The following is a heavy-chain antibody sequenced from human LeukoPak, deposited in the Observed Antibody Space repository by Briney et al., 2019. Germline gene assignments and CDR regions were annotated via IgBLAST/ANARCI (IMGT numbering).Heavy chain of an antibody. Sequence: ASVKVSSKASGYTFTGYYIHWVRQAPGQGLEWMGWIDSNTGGTNYAQKFQGRVTMTRDTSISTAYMELSGLTSDDTAVYYCARDANAAFDPWGQGTLVTVSS. V-gene: IGHV1-2*02. CDR2: IDSNTGGT. CDR1: GYTFTGYY. J-gene: IGHJ5*02. D-gene: IGHD2-8*01. CDR3: ARDANAAFDP.